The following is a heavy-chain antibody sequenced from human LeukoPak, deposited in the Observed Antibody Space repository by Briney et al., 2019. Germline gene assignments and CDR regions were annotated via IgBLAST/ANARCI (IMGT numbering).Heavy chain of an antibody. D-gene: IGHD5-18*01. CDR2: ISAYNGNT. CDR3: ARDLLSVQLWLPHDAFHI. Sequence: ASVKVSCKASGYTFTSYGISWVRQAPGQGLEWVGWISAYNGNTNYAQKLQCRVPMTTDTSTSTAYLELRSLRSDATAVYYCARDLLSVQLWLPHDAFHISGQRTLVTVSS. J-gene: IGHJ3*02. CDR1: GYTFTSYG. V-gene: IGHV1-18*01.